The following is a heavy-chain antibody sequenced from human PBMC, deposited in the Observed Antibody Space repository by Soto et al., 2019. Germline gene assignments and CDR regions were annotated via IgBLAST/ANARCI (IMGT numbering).Heavy chain of an antibody. CDR3: ARGLLYATTYVDY. D-gene: IGHD2-8*01. Sequence: QVQLVQSGSEVKKPGSSVKVSCKASGDTFTTNSLNWVRQAPGQGLEWMGGIIPVVGTTKYAQKSQTRVTITGDNTTNTAYMELSSLRSDDTAGYSCARGLLYATTYVDYWGQGTPVTVSS. CDR1: GDTFTTNS. J-gene: IGHJ4*02. CDR2: IIPVVGTT. V-gene: IGHV1-69*06.